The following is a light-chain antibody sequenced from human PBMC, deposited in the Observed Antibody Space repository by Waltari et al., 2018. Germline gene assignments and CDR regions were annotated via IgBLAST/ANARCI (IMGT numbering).Light chain of an antibody. V-gene: IGLV2-11*01. CDR3: CSYAGSFYV. J-gene: IGLJ1*01. CDR1: CSDVGCYTY. CDR2: DVS. Sequence: SSLTHLRPLSGSPGQSVTTSCTGTCSDVGCYTYVSWYQQHPGKAPKLMICDVSKRPSGVPDRFAGSKSGNAASLTISGLQSEDEADYYCCSYAGSFYVFGTGTKVTVL.